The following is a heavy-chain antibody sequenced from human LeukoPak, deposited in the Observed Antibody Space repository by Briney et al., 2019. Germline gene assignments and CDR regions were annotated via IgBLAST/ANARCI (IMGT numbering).Heavy chain of an antibody. V-gene: IGHV3-74*01. CDR3: ARGPNSNWSGLDF. J-gene: IGHJ4*02. D-gene: IGHD6-6*01. CDR1: GFSFSGHW. Sequence: GGSLRLSCTASGFSFSGHWRHWARQLPGKGLVWVSRISPTGSTTSYADSVKGRFTVSRDNAKNTLYLQVNNLRAEDTAVYYCARGPNSNWSGLDFWGQGTLLTVSS. CDR2: ISPTGSTT.